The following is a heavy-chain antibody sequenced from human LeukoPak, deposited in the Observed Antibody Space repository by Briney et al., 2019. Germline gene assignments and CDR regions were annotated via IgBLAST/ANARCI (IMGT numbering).Heavy chain of an antibody. CDR3: ARDRGDYAHYYYAMDV. Sequence: ASVTVSCKASEYTFSSYVMYWVRQAPGQGLEWMGWINTNTGNPTYAQGFTGRFVFSLDTSVSTAYLQINSLKAEDTAVYYCARDRGDYAHYYYAMDVWGQGTTVTVSS. CDR1: EYTFSSYV. V-gene: IGHV7-4-1*02. CDR2: INTNTGNP. J-gene: IGHJ6*02. D-gene: IGHD4-17*01.